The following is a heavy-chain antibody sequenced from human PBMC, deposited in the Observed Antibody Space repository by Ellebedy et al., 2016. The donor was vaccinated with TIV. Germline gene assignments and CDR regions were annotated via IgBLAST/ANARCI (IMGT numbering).Heavy chain of an antibody. CDR1: GFTFSSYA. CDR2: ISYDGSNK. Sequence: GESLKISCAASGFTFSSYAMHWVRQAPGKGLEWVAVISYDGSNKYYADSVKGRFTISRDNSKNTLYLQMNSLRAEDTAVYYCARVFDYWGQGTLVTVSS. J-gene: IGHJ4*02. V-gene: IGHV3-30-3*01. CDR3: ARVFDY.